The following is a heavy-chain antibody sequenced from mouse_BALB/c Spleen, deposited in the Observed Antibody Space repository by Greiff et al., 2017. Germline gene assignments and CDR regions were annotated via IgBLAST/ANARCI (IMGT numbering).Heavy chain of an antibody. CDR2: ISSGSSTI. J-gene: IGHJ4*01. CDR1: GFTFSSFG. V-gene: IGHV5-17*02. CDR3: GRWDYDAMDY. Sequence: EVHLVESGGGLVQPGGSRKLSCAASGFTFSSFGMHWVRQAPEKGLEWVAYISSGSSTIYYADTVKGRFTISRDNPKNTLFLQMTSLRSEDTAMYYCGRWDYDAMDYWGQGTSVTVSA.